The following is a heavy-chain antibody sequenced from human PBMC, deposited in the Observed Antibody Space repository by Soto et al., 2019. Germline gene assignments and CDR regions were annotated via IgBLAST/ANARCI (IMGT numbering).Heavy chain of an antibody. D-gene: IGHD3-22*01. V-gene: IGHV5-51*01. J-gene: IGHJ4*02. Sequence: PGESLKISCKGFGYSFSSYWIAWVRQKPGKGLEWMGMIYGDDSDTRYSPSFQGQVTISVTKSITTVFLQWSSLRASDTAMYYCARQIYDSDTGPNFQYYFDSWGQGTPVTVSS. CDR1: GYSFSSYW. CDR2: IYGDDSDT. CDR3: ARQIYDSDTGPNFQYYFDS.